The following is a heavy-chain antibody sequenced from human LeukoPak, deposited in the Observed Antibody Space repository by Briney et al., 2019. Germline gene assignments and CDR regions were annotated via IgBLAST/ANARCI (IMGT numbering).Heavy chain of an antibody. D-gene: IGHD6-13*01. CDR2: TWYDGSNK. Sequence: GGSLRLSCAASGFIFSSYGMHWVRQAPGKGLEWVAFTWYDGSNKYYADSVKGRFTISRDNSKNTLYLQMNSLRAEDTAVYYCARDLGRGIAAPYYFDYWGQGTLVTVSS. J-gene: IGHJ4*02. CDR1: GFIFSSYG. CDR3: ARDLGRGIAAPYYFDY. V-gene: IGHV3-30*02.